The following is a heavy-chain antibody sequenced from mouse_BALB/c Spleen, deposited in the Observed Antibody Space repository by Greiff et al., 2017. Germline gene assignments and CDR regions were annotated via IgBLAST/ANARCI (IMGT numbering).Heavy chain of an antibody. V-gene: IGHV1S137*01. CDR1: GYTFTDYA. Sequence: VQLQQSGAELVRPGVSVKISCKGSGYTFTDYAMHWVKQSHAKSLEWIGVISTYYGDASYNQKFKGKATMTVDKSSSTAYMELARLTSEDSAIYYCARNYYGIDYWGQGTTLTVSS. CDR2: ISTYYGDA. D-gene: IGHD1-2*01. J-gene: IGHJ2*01. CDR3: ARNYYGIDY.